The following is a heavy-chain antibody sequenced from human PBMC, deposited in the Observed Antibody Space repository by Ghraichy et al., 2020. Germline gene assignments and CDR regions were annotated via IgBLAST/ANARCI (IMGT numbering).Heavy chain of an antibody. Sequence: SETLSLTCTVSGGSISSYYWSWIRQPPGKGLEWIGYIYYSGSTNYNPSLKSRVTISVDTSKNQFSLKLSSVTAADTAVYYCAKSMGEDWYFDLWGRGTLVTVSS. V-gene: IGHV4-59*08. CDR1: GGSISSYY. J-gene: IGHJ2*01. CDR2: IYYSGST. D-gene: IGHD3-16*01. CDR3: AKSMGEDWYFDL.